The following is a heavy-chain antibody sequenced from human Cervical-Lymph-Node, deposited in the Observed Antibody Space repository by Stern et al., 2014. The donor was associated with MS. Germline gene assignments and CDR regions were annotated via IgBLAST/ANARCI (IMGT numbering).Heavy chain of an antibody. J-gene: IGHJ4*02. V-gene: IGHV1-69*04. CDR1: GGTFSSYA. D-gene: IGHD3-22*01. CDR2: IIPILGIA. Sequence: VQLVQSGAEVKKPGSSVKVSCKASGGTFSSYAISWVRQAPGQGLEWMGRIIPILGIANYAQKFQGRVTITADKSTSTAYMELSSLRSEDTAVYYCASLPLYYDSSGYDSDYWGQGTLVTVSS. CDR3: ASLPLYYDSSGYDSDY.